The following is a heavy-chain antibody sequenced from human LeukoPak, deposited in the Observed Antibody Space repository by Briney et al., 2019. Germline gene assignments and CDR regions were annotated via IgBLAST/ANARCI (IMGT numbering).Heavy chain of an antibody. CDR2: ISAYNGNT. CDR1: GYTFTSYG. V-gene: IGHV1-18*01. CDR3: ARGYYGSASYYQIPADY. Sequence: ASVKVSCKASGYTFTSYGISWVRQAPGQGLEWMGWISAYNGNTNYAQKLQGRVTTTTDTSTSTAYMELRSLRSDDTAVYYCARGYYGSASYYQIPADYWGQGTLVTVSS. J-gene: IGHJ4*02. D-gene: IGHD3-10*01.